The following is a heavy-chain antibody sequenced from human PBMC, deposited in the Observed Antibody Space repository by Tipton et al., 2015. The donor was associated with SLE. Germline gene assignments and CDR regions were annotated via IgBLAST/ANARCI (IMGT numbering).Heavy chain of an antibody. V-gene: IGHV4-34*01. D-gene: IGHD6-19*01. J-gene: IGHJ4*02. CDR1: GGSFSGYY. Sequence: LRLSCAVYGGSFSGYYWSWIRQPPGKGLEWIGEINHSGSTNYNPSLKSRVTISVDTSKNQFSLKLSSVTAADTAVYYCARDEWAVAGTGGLPGYWGQGTLVTVSS. CDR2: INHSGST. CDR3: ARDEWAVAGTGGLPGY.